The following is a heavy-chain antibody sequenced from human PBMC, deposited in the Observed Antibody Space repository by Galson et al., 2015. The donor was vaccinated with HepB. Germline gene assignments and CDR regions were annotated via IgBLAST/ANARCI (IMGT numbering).Heavy chain of an antibody. D-gene: IGHD3-22*01. J-gene: IGHJ4*02. CDR2: INPNSGGT. CDR3: ARGYYDSTSYFDY. V-gene: IGHV1-2*06. Sequence: SVKVSCKASGYTFTGYYMHWVRQAPGQGLEWMGRINPNSGGTNYAQEFQGRVTMTRDTSISTAYMELSRLRSDDTAVYYCARGYYDSTSYFDYWGQGTLVTVSS. CDR1: GYTFTGYY.